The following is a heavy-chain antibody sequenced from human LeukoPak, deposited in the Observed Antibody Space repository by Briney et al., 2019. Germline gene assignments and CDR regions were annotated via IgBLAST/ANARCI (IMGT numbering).Heavy chain of an antibody. V-gene: IGHV4-59*01. J-gene: IGHJ4*02. CDR1: GGSISSYY. D-gene: IGHD5-12*01. Sequence: PPETLSLTCTVSGGSISSYYWSWIRQPPGKGLEWIGYIYYSGSTNYNPSLKSRVTISVDTSKNQFSLKLSSVTAADTAVYYCARGPKWLPFDYWGQGSLVTVSS. CDR3: ARGPKWLPFDY. CDR2: IYYSGST.